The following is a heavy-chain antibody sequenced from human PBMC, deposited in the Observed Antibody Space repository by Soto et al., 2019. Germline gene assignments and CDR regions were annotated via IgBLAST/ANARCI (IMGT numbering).Heavy chain of an antibody. V-gene: IGHV4-59*01. J-gene: IGHJ6*03. CDR1: GGSISSYY. CDR3: ARVSVNREYYYYMDV. Sequence: QVQLQESGPGLVKPSETLSLTCTVSGGSISSYYWSWIRQPPGKGLEWIGYIYYSGSTNYNPSLKSRVTISVDTSKNQFSLKLSSVTAADTAVYYCARVSVNREYYYYMDVWGKGTTVTVSS. CDR2: IYYSGST. D-gene: IGHD3-10*01.